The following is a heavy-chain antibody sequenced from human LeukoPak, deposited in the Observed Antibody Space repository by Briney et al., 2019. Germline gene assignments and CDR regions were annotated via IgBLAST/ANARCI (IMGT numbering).Heavy chain of an antibody. Sequence: ASVKVSCKASGYTFTGYYMHWVRQAPGQGLEWMGWINPNSGGTNYAQKFQGRVTMTRDTSISTAYMELSSLRSEDTAVYYCARDSGSYGIYYYYMDVWGKGTTVTVSS. V-gene: IGHV1-2*02. CDR3: ARDSGSYGIYYYYMDV. D-gene: IGHD1-26*01. CDR2: INPNSGGT. CDR1: GYTFTGYY. J-gene: IGHJ6*03.